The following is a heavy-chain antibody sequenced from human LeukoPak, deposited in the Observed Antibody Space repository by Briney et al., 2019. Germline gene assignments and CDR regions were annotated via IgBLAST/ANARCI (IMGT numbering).Heavy chain of an antibody. Sequence: GVSLRLSCAASGFTFNTYTMNWVRQAPGKGLEWVSYISGSSGIIDYADSVRGRFTISRDNAKNSLYLQMNSLRAEDTAVYYCARVDRISSSWLYYYYYYGMDVWGQGTTVTVSS. D-gene: IGHD6-13*01. CDR3: ARVDRISSSWLYYYYYYGMDV. CDR1: GFTFNTYT. J-gene: IGHJ6*02. CDR2: ISGSSGII. V-gene: IGHV3-48*01.